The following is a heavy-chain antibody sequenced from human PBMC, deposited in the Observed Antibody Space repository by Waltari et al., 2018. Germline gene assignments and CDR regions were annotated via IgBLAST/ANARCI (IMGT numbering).Heavy chain of an antibody. Sequence: QLQLQESGPGLVKPSETLSPPCPFSGGSLSSRSSFWAWIRQPPGKGVEWIGSIYYSGSTYYNLSLKSRVTISVDRSTNQVSLKLTSVTAADTAVYFCAREVPRNGYIGLIYYYMDVWGKGTTVTVSS. V-gene: IGHV4-39*01. D-gene: IGHD5-12*01. CDR3: AREVPRNGYIGLIYYYMDV. J-gene: IGHJ6*03. CDR1: GGSLSSRSSF. CDR2: IYYSGST.